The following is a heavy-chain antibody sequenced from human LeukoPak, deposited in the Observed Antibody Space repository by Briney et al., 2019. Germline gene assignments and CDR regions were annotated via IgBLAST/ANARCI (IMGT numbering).Heavy chain of an antibody. D-gene: IGHD5-12*01. CDR1: GFTFSSFA. V-gene: IGHV3-64*04. CDR3: ARAMRSGYDY. J-gene: IGHJ4*02. Sequence: GGSLRLSCSASGFTFSSFAMHWVRQAPRKGLEYVSAISTNGGSTYYADSVKGRFTISRDNAENSLYLQMSSLRDEDTAVYYCARAMRSGYDYWGQGTLVTVSS. CDR2: ISTNGGST.